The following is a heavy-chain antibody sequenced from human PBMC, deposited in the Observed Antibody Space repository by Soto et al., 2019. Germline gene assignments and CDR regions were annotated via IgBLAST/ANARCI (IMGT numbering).Heavy chain of an antibody. V-gene: IGHV4-4*02. CDR1: SDSISSSNW. CDR3: ARARVGYYGDHRYFDL. D-gene: IGHD3-10*01. Sequence: QVQLQESGPGLVKPSGTLSLTCAVSSDSISSSNWWSWVRQPPGKGLEWIGEIYHSGSTNYNPSLKSRVTISVDKSKNQFSLKLTSVTGADTVIFYCARARVGYYGDHRYFDLGGRGTLVTVSS. CDR2: IYHSGST. J-gene: IGHJ2*01.